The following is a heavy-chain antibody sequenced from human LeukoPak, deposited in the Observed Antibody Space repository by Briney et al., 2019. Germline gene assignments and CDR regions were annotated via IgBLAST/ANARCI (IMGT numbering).Heavy chain of an antibody. CDR2: IIPIFGTA. V-gene: IGHV1-69*13. D-gene: IGHD6-19*01. Sequence: ASVKVSCKASGGTFSSYAISWVRQAPGQGLEWMGGIIPIFGTANYAQKFQGRVTITADESTSTAYMELCSLRSEDTAVYYCARTASSGWYYFDYWGQGTLVTVSS. J-gene: IGHJ4*02. CDR1: GGTFSSYA. CDR3: ARTASSGWYYFDY.